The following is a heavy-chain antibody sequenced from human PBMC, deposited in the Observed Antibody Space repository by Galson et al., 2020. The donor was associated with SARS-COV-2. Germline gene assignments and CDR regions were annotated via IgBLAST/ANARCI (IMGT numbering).Heavy chain of an antibody. CDR2: MNQDGSEK. Sequence: GESLKISCAASGFPFSYYWMSWVRQAPGKGLEWVANMNQDGSEKYYVDYVKGRFTISRDNAKNSLYLQMNSLRAEDTAVYYCTSGDSGPIQSDYWGQGTLVTVSS. V-gene: IGHV3-7*01. CDR1: GFPFSYYW. D-gene: IGHD3-10*01. J-gene: IGHJ4*02. CDR3: TSGDSGPIQSDY.